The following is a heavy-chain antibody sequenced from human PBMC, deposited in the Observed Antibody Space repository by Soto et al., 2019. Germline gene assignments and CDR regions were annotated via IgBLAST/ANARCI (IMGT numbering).Heavy chain of an antibody. V-gene: IGHV5-51*01. CDR2: IYPGDSGT. CDR1: GYSFTSYW. CDR3: ARLRGDYYYYYYYGMDV. D-gene: IGHD4-17*01. J-gene: IGHJ6*02. Sequence: GESLKISCKGSGYSFTSYWIGWVRQMPGKGLEWMGIIYPGDSGTRYSPSFQGQVTISADKSISTAYLQWSSLKASDTAMYYCARLRGDYYYYYYYGMDVWGQGTTVTVSS.